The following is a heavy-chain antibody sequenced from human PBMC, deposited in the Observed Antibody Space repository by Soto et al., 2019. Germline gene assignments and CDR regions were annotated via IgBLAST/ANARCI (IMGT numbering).Heavy chain of an antibody. CDR3: ATRSSARGYSYDY. D-gene: IGHD5-18*01. CDR2: IYYSGST. J-gene: IGHJ4*02. V-gene: IGHV4-39*01. Sequence: QLQLQESGPGLVKPSETLSLTCTVSGGSISSSSYYWGWIRQPPGKGLEWIGSIYYSGSTYYNPSLKSRVTISVDTSTNQFSLKRSSVTAADTAVYYCATRSSARGYSYDYWGQGTLVTVSS. CDR1: GGSISSSSYY.